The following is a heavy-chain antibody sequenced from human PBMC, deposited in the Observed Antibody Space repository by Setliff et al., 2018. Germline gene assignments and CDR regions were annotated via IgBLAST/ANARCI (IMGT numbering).Heavy chain of an antibody. D-gene: IGHD3-3*01. Sequence: GASVKVSCKASGYTFTSYYMHWVRQAPGQGLEWMGIINPSGGSTSYAQKFQGRVTMTRDTSTSTVYMELSSLRSEDTAVYYCAGTYYNFWSALDYYYYGMDVWGQGTTVTV. CDR1: GYTFTSYY. V-gene: IGHV1-46*01. CDR2: INPSGGST. CDR3: AGTYYNFWSALDYYYYGMDV. J-gene: IGHJ6*02.